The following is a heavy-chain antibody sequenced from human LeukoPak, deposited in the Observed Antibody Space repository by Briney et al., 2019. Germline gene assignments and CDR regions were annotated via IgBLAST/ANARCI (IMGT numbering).Heavy chain of an antibody. D-gene: IGHD2-15*01. J-gene: IGHJ6*03. CDR2: IIPIFGTA. CDR3: ARXXXSGGSCYPPISEGYYYYXYMGV. V-gene: IGHV1-69*01. CDR1: GGTFSSYA. Sequence: SVKVSCKASGGTFSSYAISWVRQAPGQGLEWMGGIIPIFGTANYAQKFQGRVTITADESTSTAYMELSSLRSEDTAVYYCARXXXSGGSCYPPISEGYYYYXYMGVWGKGTTVTVSS.